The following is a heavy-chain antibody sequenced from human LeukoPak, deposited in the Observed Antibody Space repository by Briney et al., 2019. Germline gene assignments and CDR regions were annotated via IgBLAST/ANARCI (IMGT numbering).Heavy chain of an antibody. CDR2: IYPGDSDT. Sequence: GESLKISCQGSGYSFSSYWIGWVRPLPGKGLEWMGIIYPGDSDTRYTPSFQGQVTISADKSISTAYLQWSSLKASDTAMYYCARATDYGGKVWGYWGQGTLVIVSS. CDR1: GYSFSSYW. J-gene: IGHJ4*02. CDR3: ARATDYGGKVWGY. D-gene: IGHD4-23*01. V-gene: IGHV5-51*01.